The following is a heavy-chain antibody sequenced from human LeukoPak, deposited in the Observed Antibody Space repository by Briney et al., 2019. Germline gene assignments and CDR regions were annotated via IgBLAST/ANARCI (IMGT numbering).Heavy chain of an antibody. Sequence: GGSLRLSCTASGFTLSSHGMHWVRQAPGKGLEWVAFTRVDGNTHHYADSVKGRFTISRDISKNTMYLQVSSLRPEDTAVYYCARDGGFGDASLYYMNVWGRGTAVTVSS. CDR2: TRVDGNTH. CDR1: GFTLSSHG. J-gene: IGHJ6*03. D-gene: IGHD3-10*01. CDR3: ARDGGFGDASLYYMNV. V-gene: IGHV3-30*02.